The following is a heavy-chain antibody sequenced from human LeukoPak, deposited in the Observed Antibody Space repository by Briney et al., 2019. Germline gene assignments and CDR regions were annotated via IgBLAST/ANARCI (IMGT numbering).Heavy chain of an antibody. V-gene: IGHV3-23*01. J-gene: IGHJ4*02. CDR1: GFTFSRYA. Sequence: GGSLRLSCAASGFTFSRYAMNWVRQAPGKGLEWVSGISNSGGSTYYADSVKGRFTISRDNSKNTLYLQMNSLRAEDTAVYYCARDRMVRGVIIPFDYWGQGTLVTVSS. D-gene: IGHD3-10*01. CDR2: ISNSGGST. CDR3: ARDRMVRGVIIPFDY.